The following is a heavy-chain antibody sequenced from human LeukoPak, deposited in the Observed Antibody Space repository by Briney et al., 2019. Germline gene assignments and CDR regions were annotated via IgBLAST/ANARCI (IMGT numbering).Heavy chain of an antibody. Sequence: SETLSLTCTVSGGSISSSSYYWGWIRQPPGKGLEWIGSIYYSGSTYYNPSLKSRVTISVDTSKNQFSLKLSSVTAADTAVYYCARLSYGAFDYWGQGTPVTVSS. V-gene: IGHV4-39*01. CDR3: ARLSYGAFDY. CDR2: IYYSGST. CDR1: GGSISSSSYY. D-gene: IGHD4-17*01. J-gene: IGHJ4*02.